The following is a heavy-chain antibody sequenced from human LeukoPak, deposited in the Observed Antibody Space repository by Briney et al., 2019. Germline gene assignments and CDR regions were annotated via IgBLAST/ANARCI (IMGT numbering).Heavy chain of an antibody. Sequence: GGSLRLSCAASGFIFSKAWMNWVRQAPGKGLEWVGRSISKTDGGTTDYAAPVKDRFTISRDDSKNTLYLQMNSLKTEDTAVYYCNTGCSATSCYGGDYWGQGTLVTVFS. CDR3: NTGCSATSCYGGDY. J-gene: IGHJ4*02. V-gene: IGHV3-15*01. CDR1: GFIFSKAW. CDR2: SISKTDGGTT. D-gene: IGHD2-2*01.